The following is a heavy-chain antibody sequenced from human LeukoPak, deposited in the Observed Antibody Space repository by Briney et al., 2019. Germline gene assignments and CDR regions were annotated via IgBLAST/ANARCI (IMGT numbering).Heavy chain of an antibody. CDR3: ARDKWLHHFDY. CDR2: INHSGST. D-gene: IGHD6-19*01. V-gene: IGHV4-34*01. Sequence: SETLSLTCAVYGGSFSGYYWSWIRQPPGKGLEWIGEINHSGSTNYNPSLKSRVTISVDTSKNQFSLKLSSVTAADTAVYYCARDKWLHHFDYWGQGTLVTVSS. J-gene: IGHJ4*02. CDR1: GGSFSGYY.